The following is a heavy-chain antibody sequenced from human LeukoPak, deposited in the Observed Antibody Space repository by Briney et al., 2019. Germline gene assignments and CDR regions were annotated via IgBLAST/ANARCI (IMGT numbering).Heavy chain of an antibody. CDR1: GYTFTNYG. V-gene: IGHV1-18*01. J-gene: IGHJ4*02. CDR3: ARGYNQGTGYGY. D-gene: IGHD2-8*02. Sequence: GASVKVSCKTSGYTFTNYGINWVRQAPGQGLEWMGWTSTQNSNRNFAQKFQGRLTMSTDTSTSTVYMELRSLRSDDTAVYYCARGYNQGTGYGYWGQGTLVTVSS. CDR2: TSTQNSNR.